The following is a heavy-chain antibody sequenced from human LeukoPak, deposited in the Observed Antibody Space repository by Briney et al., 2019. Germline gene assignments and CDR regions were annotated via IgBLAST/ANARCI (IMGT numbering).Heavy chain of an antibody. CDR3: ARGTRGSGFDY. J-gene: IGHJ4*02. D-gene: IGHD3-22*01. CDR1: GGSISSGGYY. V-gene: IGHV4-31*03. CDR2: SYYSGST. Sequence: SQTLSLTCTVSGGSISSGGYYWRWIRQHPGKGLEWVVYSYYSGSTYYNPSLKSRVTISVDTSKNQFSLKLSSVTAADTAVYYCARGTRGSGFDYWGQGTLVTVSS.